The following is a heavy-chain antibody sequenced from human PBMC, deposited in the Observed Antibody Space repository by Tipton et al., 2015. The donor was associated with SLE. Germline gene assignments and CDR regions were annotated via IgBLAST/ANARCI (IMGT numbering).Heavy chain of an antibody. Sequence: TLSLTCSVSGGPISGSSHYWSWIRQPPGKGLEWIGEINHSGSTNYNPSLKSRVTISVDTSKNQFSLKLSSVTAADTAVYYCARVTPGYSSGWYYFDYWGQGTLVTVSS. CDR1: GGPISGSSHY. CDR3: ARVTPGYSSGWYYFDY. V-gene: IGHV4-39*07. J-gene: IGHJ4*02. D-gene: IGHD6-19*01. CDR2: INHSGST.